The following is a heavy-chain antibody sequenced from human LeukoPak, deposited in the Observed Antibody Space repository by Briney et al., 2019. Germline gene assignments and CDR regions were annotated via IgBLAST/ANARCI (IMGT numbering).Heavy chain of an antibody. V-gene: IGHV3-53*01. CDR1: GFTVSTNH. CDR2: IYNDGNT. Sequence: AVSLRLSCAVSGFTVSTNHMSWVRQAPGRGLEWVSVIYNDGNTYYTDSVKGRFTISRDNSKNTVFLQMNSLRVGDTAVYYCARDREVVTAKAQMDVWGKGTTVTVSS. CDR3: ARDREVVTAKAQMDV. J-gene: IGHJ6*03. D-gene: IGHD2-21*02.